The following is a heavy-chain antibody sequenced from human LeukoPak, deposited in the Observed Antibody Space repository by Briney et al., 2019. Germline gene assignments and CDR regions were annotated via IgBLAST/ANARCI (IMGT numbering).Heavy chain of an antibody. CDR2: IYYSGST. D-gene: IGHD6-13*01. V-gene: IGHV4-59*01. CDR1: GGSISSYY. J-gene: IGHJ4*02. Sequence: SETLSLTCTVSGGSISSYYWSWIRQPPGKGLEWIGYIYYSGSTNYNPSLKSRVTISVDTSKNQFSLKLSSVTAADTAVYYCARDRDKYSSSLAFDYWGQGTLVTVSS. CDR3: ARDRDKYSSSLAFDY.